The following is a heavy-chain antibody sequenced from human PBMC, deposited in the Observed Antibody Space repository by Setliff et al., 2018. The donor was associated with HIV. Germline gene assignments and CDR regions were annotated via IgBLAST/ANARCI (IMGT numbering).Heavy chain of an antibody. J-gene: IGHJ6*03. CDR2: INPNGDQT. CDR1: GYTFTGVY. D-gene: IGHD6-19*01. CDR3: ARDPRQWLGGIYGNYYMDV. Sequence: ASVKVSCKTSGYTFTGVYINWVRQAPGKGLEWMGRINPNGDQTRPARKFQGRVTMATETSITTAYMELTNLRSDDTAVYYCARDPRQWLGGIYGNYYMDVWGKGTTVTVSS. V-gene: IGHV1-2*06.